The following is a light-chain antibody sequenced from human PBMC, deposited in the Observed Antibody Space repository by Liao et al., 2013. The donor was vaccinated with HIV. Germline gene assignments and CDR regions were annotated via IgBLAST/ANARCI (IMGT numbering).Light chain of an antibody. V-gene: IGLV3-21*01. CDR2: YDS. CDR1: YIRGKT. Sequence: SYELTQPPSVSVAPGKTARITCGGHYIRGKTVQWYQQKPGQAPVAVMFYDSGRPSGIPDRFSGSNSGNTATLTISGTQAMDEADYYCQGWDSDTVVFGGGTKLTVL. CDR3: QGWDSDTVV. J-gene: IGLJ2*01.